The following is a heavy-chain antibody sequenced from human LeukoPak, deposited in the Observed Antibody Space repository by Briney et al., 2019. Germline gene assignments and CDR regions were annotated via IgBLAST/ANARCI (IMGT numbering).Heavy chain of an antibody. V-gene: IGHV3-48*03. J-gene: IGHJ3*02. D-gene: IGHD3-10*01. CDR2: ISSSGSTI. CDR1: GFTFSSYE. Sequence: GGSLRLSCAASGFTFSSYEMNWVRQAPGKGLEWVSYISSSGSTIYYADSVKGRFTISRDNAKNSLYLQMNSLRAEDTAVYYCARPNYYGSGIGGDAFDIWGQGTVVTVSS. CDR3: ARPNYYGSGIGGDAFDI.